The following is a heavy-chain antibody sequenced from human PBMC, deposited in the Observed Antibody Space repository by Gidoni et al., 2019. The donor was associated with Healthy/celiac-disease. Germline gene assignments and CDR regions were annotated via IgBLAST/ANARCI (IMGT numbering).Heavy chain of an antibody. J-gene: IGHJ5*02. CDR2: IYPSDSYT. Sequence: EVQLVQSGAEVTKPGESLRLSCQVSGYRFTSYWISWVRQMPGNCLEWMGRIYPSDSYTNYSPSFQGHVTISADKSISTAYLQWSSLKASDTAMYYCARPPGYSSGWYGSWFDPWGQGTLVTVSS. CDR1: GYRFTSYW. CDR3: ARPPGYSSGWYGSWFDP. V-gene: IGHV5-10-1*03. D-gene: IGHD6-19*01.